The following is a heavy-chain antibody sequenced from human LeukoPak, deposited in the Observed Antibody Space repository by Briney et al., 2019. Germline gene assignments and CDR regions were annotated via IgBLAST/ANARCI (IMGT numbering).Heavy chain of an antibody. CDR2: ISSNGGSP. CDR1: GFTFSSYA. CDR3: ARDTAAAGTEYFDY. V-gene: IGHV3-64*01. D-gene: IGHD6-13*01. J-gene: IGHJ4*02. Sequence: GGSLRLSCAASGFTFSSYAMHWVRQAPGKGLEYVSAISSNGGSPYYANSVKGRFTISRDNSKNTLYLQMGSLRGEDMAVYYCARDTAAAGTEYFDYWGQGTQVTVSS.